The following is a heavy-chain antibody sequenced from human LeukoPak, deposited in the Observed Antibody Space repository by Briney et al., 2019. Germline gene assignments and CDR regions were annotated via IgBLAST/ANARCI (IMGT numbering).Heavy chain of an antibody. CDR1: GYTLTELS. CDR2: FDPEDGET. J-gene: IGHJ4*02. CDR3: ASELQLTHGGGLFDY. Sequence: ASVKVSCKVSGYTLTELSMHWVRQAPGKGLEWMGGFDPEDGETIYAQKFQGKVTMTEDTSTDTAYMELSSLRSEDTAVYYCASELQLTHGGGLFDYWGQGTLVTVSS. D-gene: IGHD1-26*01. V-gene: IGHV1-24*01.